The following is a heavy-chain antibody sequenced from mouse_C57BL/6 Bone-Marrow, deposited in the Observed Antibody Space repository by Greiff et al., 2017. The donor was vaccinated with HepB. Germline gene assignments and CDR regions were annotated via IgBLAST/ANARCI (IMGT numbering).Heavy chain of an antibody. CDR3: ARTITTVVATDYAMDY. CDR2: IYWDDDK. Sequence: QVQLKESGPGILQSSQTLSLTCSFSGFSLSTSGMGVSWIRQPSGKGLEWLAHIYWDDDKRYNPSLKSRLTIPKDTSRNQVFLKITSVDTADTATYYCARTITTVVATDYAMDYWGQGTSVTVSS. V-gene: IGHV8-12*01. J-gene: IGHJ4*01. CDR1: GFSLSTSGMG. D-gene: IGHD1-1*01.